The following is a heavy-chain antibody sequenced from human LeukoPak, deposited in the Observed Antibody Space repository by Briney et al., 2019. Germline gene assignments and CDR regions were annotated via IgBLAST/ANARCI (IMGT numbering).Heavy chain of an antibody. CDR3: AKDLTYYDFWSGYLVYDAFDI. Sequence: PGGSLRLSCAASGFTFSSYAMTWVRQAPGKGLEWVSTISGSGTSTYYADSVKGRFTISRDNSKNTLYLQMNSLRAEDTAVYYCAKDLTYYDFWSGYLVYDAFDIWGQGTMVTVSS. V-gene: IGHV3-23*01. D-gene: IGHD3-3*01. CDR1: GFTFSSYA. J-gene: IGHJ3*02. CDR2: ISGSGTST.